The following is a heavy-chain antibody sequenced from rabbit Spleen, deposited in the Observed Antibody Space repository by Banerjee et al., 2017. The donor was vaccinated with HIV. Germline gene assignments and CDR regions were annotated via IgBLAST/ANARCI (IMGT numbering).Heavy chain of an antibody. CDR1: GFDFSGYYM. D-gene: IGHD1-1*01. V-gene: IGHV1S45*01. Sequence: QEQLKESGGGLVQPGGSLKLSCKASGFDFSGYYMSWVRQAPGKGLEWIACIEVGSSDFTYYATWAKGRFTISKTSSTTVTLQVTRLTAADTATYFCARDTSSSFSSYGMDLWGPGTLVTVS. CDR2: IEVGSSDFT. CDR3: ARDTSSSFSSYGMDL. J-gene: IGHJ6*01.